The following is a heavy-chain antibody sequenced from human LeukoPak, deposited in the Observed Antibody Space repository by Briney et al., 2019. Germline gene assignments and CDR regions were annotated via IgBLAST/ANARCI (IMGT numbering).Heavy chain of an antibody. Sequence: ASVKVSCKASGYTFTSYGICWVRQAPGQGLEWMGWISAYNGNTNYAQKLQGRVTMTTDTSTSTAYMELRSLRSDDTAVYYCARVIRYSSSWPFDYWGQGTLVTVSS. CDR2: ISAYNGNT. D-gene: IGHD6-13*01. CDR3: ARVIRYSSSWPFDY. J-gene: IGHJ4*02. V-gene: IGHV1-18*01. CDR1: GYTFTSYG.